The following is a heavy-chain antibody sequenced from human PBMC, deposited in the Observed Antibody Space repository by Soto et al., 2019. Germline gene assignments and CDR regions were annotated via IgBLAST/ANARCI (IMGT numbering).Heavy chain of an antibody. CDR3: ARSDSIKYYFDY. Sequence: GGSLRLSCAASGFTFSSYGMHWVRQAPGKGLEWVAVIWYDGSNKYYADSVKGRFTISRDNSKNTLYLQMNSLRAEDTAVYYCARSDSIKYYFDYWGQGTLVTVSS. J-gene: IGHJ4*02. CDR1: GFTFSSYG. CDR2: IWYDGSNK. V-gene: IGHV3-33*01.